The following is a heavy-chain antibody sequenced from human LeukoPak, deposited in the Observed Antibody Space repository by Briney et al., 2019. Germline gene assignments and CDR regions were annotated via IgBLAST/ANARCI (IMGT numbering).Heavy chain of an antibody. Sequence: GGSLRLSCAASGFTFTSYAMTWVRQAPGKGLEWVSTISASGDNTYYADSVKGRFAISGDNSKNTLYLQMNTLRAEDTAVYYCARRWGSSGFNYFDYWGQGTLVTVSS. CDR2: ISASGDNT. CDR3: ARRWGSSGFNYFDY. J-gene: IGHJ4*02. D-gene: IGHD3-22*01. V-gene: IGHV3-23*01. CDR1: GFTFTSYA.